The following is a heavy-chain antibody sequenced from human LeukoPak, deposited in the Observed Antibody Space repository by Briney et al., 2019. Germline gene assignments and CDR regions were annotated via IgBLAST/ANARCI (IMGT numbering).Heavy chain of an antibody. D-gene: IGHD5-12*01. CDR1: GYTFTSYY. CDR2: INPSGGST. Sequence: ASVKVSCKASGYTFTSYYMHWVRQAPGQGLEWMGIINPSGGSTSYAQKFQGRVTMTWDTSTSTVYMELSSLRSENTAVYYCARDNTGYDGIDYWGQGTLVTVSS. V-gene: IGHV1-46*01. J-gene: IGHJ4*02. CDR3: ARDNTGYDGIDY.